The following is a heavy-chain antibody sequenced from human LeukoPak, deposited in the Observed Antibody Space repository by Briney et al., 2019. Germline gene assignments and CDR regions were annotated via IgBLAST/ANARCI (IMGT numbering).Heavy chain of an antibody. CDR2: INHSGST. CDR3: ARAGRARPPDY. Sequence: SETLSLTCAGYGGSFSGHYWSWIRQPPGKGLEWIGEINHSGSTNYNPSLKSRVTISVDTSKNQFSLKLSSVTAADTAVYYCARAGRARPPDYWGQGTLVTVSS. J-gene: IGHJ4*02. D-gene: IGHD6-6*01. CDR1: GGSFSGHY. V-gene: IGHV4-34*01.